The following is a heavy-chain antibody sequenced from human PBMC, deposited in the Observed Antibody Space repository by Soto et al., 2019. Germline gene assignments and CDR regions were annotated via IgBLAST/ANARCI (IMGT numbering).Heavy chain of an antibody. D-gene: IGHD2-8*01. Sequence: ASVKVSCKASGYTFTSYDINWVRQATGQGLEWMGWMNPNSGNTGYAQKFQGRVTMTRNTPISTAYMELSSLRSEDTAVYYCARDLRFEDIVLTEYAESSWFDHWGKGTLVTDTS. CDR1: GYTFTSYD. CDR2: MNPNSGNT. J-gene: IGHJ5*02. V-gene: IGHV1-8*01. CDR3: ARDLRFEDIVLTEYAESSWFDH.